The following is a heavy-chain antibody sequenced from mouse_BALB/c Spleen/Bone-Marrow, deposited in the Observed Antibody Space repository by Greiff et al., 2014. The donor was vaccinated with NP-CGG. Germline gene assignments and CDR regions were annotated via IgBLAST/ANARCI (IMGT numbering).Heavy chain of an antibody. D-gene: IGHD2-10*02. J-gene: IGHJ4*01. CDR3: ARSGERYGAMDY. V-gene: IGHV5-4*02. Sequence: DVMLVESGGGLVKPGGSLKLSCAAPGFTFSDYYMYWVRQTPEKRLEWVATISDGGGYTYYPDSVWGRFTISRDNAKNNLYLQRSTLKSEDTAMYYCARSGERYGAMDYWGQGTSVTVFS. CDR2: ISDGGGYT. CDR1: GFTFSDYY.